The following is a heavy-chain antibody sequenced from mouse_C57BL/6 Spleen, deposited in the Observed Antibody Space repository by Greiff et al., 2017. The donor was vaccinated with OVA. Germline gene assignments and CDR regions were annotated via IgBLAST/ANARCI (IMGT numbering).Heavy chain of an antibody. CDR2: IDPEDGET. D-gene: IGHD2-4*01. J-gene: IGHJ2*01. V-gene: IGHV14-2*01. CDR1: GFNIKDYY. CDR3: DSDYQSYYFDY. Sequence: VHVKQSGAELVKPGASVKLSCTASGFNIKDYYMHWVKQRTEQGLEWIGRIDPEDGETKYAPKFQGKATITADTSSNTAYLQLSSLTSEDTAVYYCDSDYQSYYFDYWGQGTTLTVST.